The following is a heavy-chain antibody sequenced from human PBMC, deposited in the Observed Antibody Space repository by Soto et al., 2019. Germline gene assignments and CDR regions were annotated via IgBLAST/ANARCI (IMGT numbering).Heavy chain of an antibody. CDR1: GFTFSSYG. CDR2: IWYDGSNK. V-gene: IGHV3-33*01. Sequence: QVQLVESGGGVVQPGRSLRLSCAASGFTFSSYGMHWVRQAPGKGLEWVAVIWYDGSNKYYADSVKGRFTISRDNSKNTXXLQMNSLRAEDTAVYYCERDHTEYCTGGSCYWFDPWGQGTLVTVSS. D-gene: IGHD2-15*01. CDR3: ERDHTEYCTGGSCYWFDP. J-gene: IGHJ5*02.